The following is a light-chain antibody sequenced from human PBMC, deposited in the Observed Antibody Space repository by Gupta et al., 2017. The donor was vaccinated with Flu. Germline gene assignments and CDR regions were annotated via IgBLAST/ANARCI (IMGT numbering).Light chain of an antibody. CDR3: QHENSYSRT. CDR2: KAS. V-gene: IGKV1-5*03. Sequence: PATLSASVGDRVTITCRASQSISSWLAWYQQKPGKDPKLLIYKASSVESGVPSRFSGSGSGTEFTLTISSLQPDDFATYYCQHENSYSRTFGQGTKVEIK. CDR1: QSISSW. J-gene: IGKJ2*01.